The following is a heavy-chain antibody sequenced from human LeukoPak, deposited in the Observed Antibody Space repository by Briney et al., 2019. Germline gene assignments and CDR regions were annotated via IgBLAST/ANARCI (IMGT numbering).Heavy chain of an antibody. J-gene: IGHJ4*02. Sequence: GGSLRLSCAASGFTFSSYAMHWVRQAPGKGLEWVAVISYDGSNKYYADSVKGRFTISRDNSKNTLYLQMNSLRAEDTAVYYCAIDQLSMYSSLGYWGQGTLVTVSS. CDR1: GFTFSSYA. V-gene: IGHV3-30*04. D-gene: IGHD6-19*01. CDR2: ISYDGSNK. CDR3: AIDQLSMYSSLGY.